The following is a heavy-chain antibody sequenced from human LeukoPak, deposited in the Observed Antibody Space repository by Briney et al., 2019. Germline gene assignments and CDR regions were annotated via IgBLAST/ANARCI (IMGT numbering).Heavy chain of an antibody. V-gene: IGHV3-43*02. CDR1: GFTFDDYA. CDR2: ISGDGGST. D-gene: IGHD2-2*01. Sequence: GGSLRLSCAASGFTFDDYAMHWVRQAPGKGLEWVSLISGDGGSTYYADSVKGRFTISRDNSKNSLYLQMNSLRTEDTALYYCAEDIVVVPAAMPVVYYYGMDVWGQGTTVTVSS. CDR3: AEDIVVVPAAMPVVYYYGMDV. J-gene: IGHJ6*02.